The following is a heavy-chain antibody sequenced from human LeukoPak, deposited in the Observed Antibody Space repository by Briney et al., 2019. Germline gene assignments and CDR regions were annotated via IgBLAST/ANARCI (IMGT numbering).Heavy chain of an antibody. J-gene: IGHJ4*02. Sequence: SETLSLTCTVSGGSISSYYWSWIRQPPGKGLEWIGEVYHSGSTYYNPSLKSRVTISVDTSKNQFSLKLSSVTAADTAVYYCARGVTPFDYWGQGTLVTVSS. CDR2: VYHSGST. CDR3: ARGVTPFDY. V-gene: IGHV4-59*08. D-gene: IGHD2-21*02. CDR1: GGSISSYY.